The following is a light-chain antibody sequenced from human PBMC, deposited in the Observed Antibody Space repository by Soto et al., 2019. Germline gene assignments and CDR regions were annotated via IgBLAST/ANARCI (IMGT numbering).Light chain of an antibody. J-gene: IGLJ1*01. CDR2: EVS. V-gene: IGLV2-14*01. CDR1: SSDVGTYNY. Sequence: QSVLTQPASVSGSPGQSITISCTGTSSDVGTYNYVSWYQQHPDKAPKLMIYEVSFRPSGISNRFSGSKSGNTASLTISGLQAEDEADYYCSSYTSSSTLLVFGTGTKVTVL. CDR3: SSYTSSSTLLV.